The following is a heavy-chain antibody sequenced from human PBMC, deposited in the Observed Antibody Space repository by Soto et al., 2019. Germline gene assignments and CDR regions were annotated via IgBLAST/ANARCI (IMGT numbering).Heavy chain of an antibody. CDR3: THRGGGYNYDDF. CDR1: GFTVSSNY. Sequence: PGGSLRLSCAASGFTVSSNYMSWVRQAPGKGLEWVSVIYSGGSTYYADSVKGRLTITKDTSKKQVVLTMTNVGPVDTATYYCTHRGGGYNYDDFWGLGTLVTVSS. CDR2: IYSGGST. J-gene: IGHJ4*02. V-gene: IGHV3-53*05. D-gene: IGHD5-12*01.